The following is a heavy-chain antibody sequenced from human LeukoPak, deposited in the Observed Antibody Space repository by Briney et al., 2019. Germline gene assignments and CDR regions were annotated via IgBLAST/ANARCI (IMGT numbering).Heavy chain of an antibody. V-gene: IGHV4-59*01. CDR2: IYYTGST. D-gene: IGHD6-6*01. CDR3: ARWGSIAVARFDY. Sequence: SETLPLTCTVSGGSISSYYWSWIRQPPGKGLEWIGYIYYTGSTNYNPSLTSRVNISVDTSKNQFSLNLTSVTAADTAVYYCARWGSIAVARFDYWGQGTLVTVSS. CDR1: GGSISSYY. J-gene: IGHJ4*02.